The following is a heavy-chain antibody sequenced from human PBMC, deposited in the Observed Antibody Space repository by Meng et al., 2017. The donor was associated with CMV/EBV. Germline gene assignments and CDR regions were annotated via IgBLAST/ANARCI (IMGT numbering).Heavy chain of an antibody. CDR3: ARWGGGVCSSTSCYPAFDI. D-gene: IGHD2-2*01. V-gene: IGHV4-59*01. CDR1: GGSISSYY. J-gene: IGHJ3*02. Sequence: SETLSLTCTVSGGSISSYYWSWIRQPPGKGLEWIGYIYYSGSTHYNPSLKSRVTISVDTSKNQFSLKLSSVTAADAAVYYCARWGGGVCSSTSCYPAFDIWGQGTMVTVSS. CDR2: IYYSGST.